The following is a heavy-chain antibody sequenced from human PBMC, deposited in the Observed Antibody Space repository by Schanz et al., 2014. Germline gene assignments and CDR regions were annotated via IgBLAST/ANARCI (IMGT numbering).Heavy chain of an antibody. CDR3: AKELYSGSHYGWFDP. CDR1: GFTFSSFA. D-gene: IGHD1-26*01. CDR2: IGGSGSDT. V-gene: IGHV3-23*01. J-gene: IGHJ5*02. Sequence: EVQLLESGGGLVQPGGSLRLSCAASGFTFSSFAMSWVRQAPGKGLEWVSYIGGSGSDTYYADSVRGRFTISRDNSNHTLYLQMNSLRADDTAVYYCAKELYSGSHYGWFDPWGQGTLVTVSS.